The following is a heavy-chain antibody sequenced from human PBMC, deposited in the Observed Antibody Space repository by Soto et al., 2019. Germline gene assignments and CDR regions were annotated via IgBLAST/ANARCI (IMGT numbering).Heavy chain of an antibody. CDR3: AKDLSYYGSGSYYTTTPFDY. J-gene: IGHJ4*02. V-gene: IGHV3-30*18. CDR2: ISYDGSNK. CDR1: GFTFSSYG. D-gene: IGHD3-10*01. Sequence: QVQLVESGGGVVQPGRSLRLSCAASGFTFSSYGMHWVRQAPGKGLEWVAVISYDGSNKYYADFVKGRFTISRDNSKNSLYLQMNSLRAEDTAVYYCAKDLSYYGSGSYYTTTPFDYWGQGPLVTVSS.